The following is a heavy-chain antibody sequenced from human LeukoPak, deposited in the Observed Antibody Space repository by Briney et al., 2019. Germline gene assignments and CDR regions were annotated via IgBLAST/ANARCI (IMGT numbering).Heavy chain of an antibody. CDR3: AKRGVVIRVILVGFHKEAYYFDY. V-gene: IGHV3-23*01. CDR1: GITLSNYG. Sequence: GGSLRLSCAVSGITLSNYGMSWVRQAPGKGLEWVAGISGSGGGTNYADSVKGRFTISRDNPKNTLYLQMNGLRAEDAAVYFCAKRGVVIRVILVGFHKEAYYFDYWGQGALVTVSS. D-gene: IGHD3-22*01. CDR2: ISGSGGGT. J-gene: IGHJ4*02.